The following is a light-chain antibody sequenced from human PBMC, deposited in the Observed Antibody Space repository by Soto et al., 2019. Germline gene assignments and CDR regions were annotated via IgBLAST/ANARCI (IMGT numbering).Light chain of an antibody. Sequence: QSALTQPASVSGSPGQWITISCTGTSSDVGGYNYVSWYLQHPGKDPKLMIYDVSNRPSGVSNRFSGSKSGNTASLTISGLQADDEADYYCSSYTSSSTPVVFGGGTKLTVL. CDR1: SSDVGGYNY. V-gene: IGLV2-14*01. CDR2: DVS. J-gene: IGLJ2*01. CDR3: SSYTSSSTPVV.